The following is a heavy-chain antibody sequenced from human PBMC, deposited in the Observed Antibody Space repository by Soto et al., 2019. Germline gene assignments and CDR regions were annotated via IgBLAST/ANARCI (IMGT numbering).Heavy chain of an antibody. D-gene: IGHD3-10*01. V-gene: IGHV1-69*02. CDR2: IIPILGIA. Sequence: QVQLVQSGAEVKKPGSSVKVSCKASGGTFSSYTISWVRQAPGQGLEWMGRIIPILGIANYEQKFQGRVTITADKSTSTADMELSSLRSEDTAVYYCPRVRGETWFDPWGQGSLVTVSS. J-gene: IGHJ5*02. CDR1: GGTFSSYT. CDR3: PRVRGETWFDP.